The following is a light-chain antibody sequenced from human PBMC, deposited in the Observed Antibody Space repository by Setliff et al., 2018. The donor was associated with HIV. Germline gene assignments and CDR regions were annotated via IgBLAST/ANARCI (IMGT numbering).Light chain of an antibody. CDR1: SSDVGGYNY. CDR3: SSYTSISTLYV. J-gene: IGLJ1*01. Sequence: QSALAQPASVSGYPGMSVTISCAGTSSDVGGYNYVSWYQQHPGKAPRLLIYEATNRPSGVSDRFSGSKSGNTASLTISGVQAEDEADYYCSSYTSISTLYVFGTGTKVTVL. CDR2: EAT. V-gene: IGLV2-14*01.